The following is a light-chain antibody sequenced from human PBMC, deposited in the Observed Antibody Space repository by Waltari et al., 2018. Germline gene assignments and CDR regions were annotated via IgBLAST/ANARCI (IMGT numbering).Light chain of an antibody. CDR1: NSNIGSNF. Sequence: QSVLTPPPSASGTPGQRVPISCSGSNSNIGSNFVNWYQQLPRKAPKLLIYTDNQWPSGVPDRFSASKSGTSAALAITGLQSEDEADYYCAVWDDSLGGVFGGGTKLTVL. V-gene: IGLV1-44*01. J-gene: IGLJ3*02. CDR2: TDN. CDR3: AVWDDSLGGV.